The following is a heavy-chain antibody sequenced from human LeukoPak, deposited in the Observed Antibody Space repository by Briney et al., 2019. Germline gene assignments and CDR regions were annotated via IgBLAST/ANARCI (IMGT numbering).Heavy chain of an antibody. CDR3: ARAPRSKPGYYYYMDV. J-gene: IGHJ6*03. D-gene: IGHD1-14*01. V-gene: IGHV1-2*02. CDR2: INPNSGGT. CDR1: GYTFTGYY. Sequence: GASVKVSCKASGYTFTGYYMHWVRQAPGQGLEWMGWINPNSGGTNYAQKFQGRVTMTRDTSISTAYMELSRLRSDDTAVYYCARAPRSKPGYYYYMDVWGKGTTVTVSS.